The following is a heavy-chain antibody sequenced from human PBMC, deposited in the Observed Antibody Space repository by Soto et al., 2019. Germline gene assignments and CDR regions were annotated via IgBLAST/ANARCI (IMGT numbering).Heavy chain of an antibody. J-gene: IGHJ4*02. Sequence: QVQLVQSGAEVKKPGASVKVSCKASGYTFTSYGITSVRQAPGQGLEWMGWISGYNGDTNYAQKLQGRVTMTTDTSTSTAYMELRSLRSDDTAVYYCARAPQPVAGACIWYWRQGTLVTVSS. CDR2: ISGYNGDT. CDR1: GYTFTSYG. D-gene: IGHD6-13*01. V-gene: IGHV1-18*04. CDR3: ARAPQPVAGACIWY.